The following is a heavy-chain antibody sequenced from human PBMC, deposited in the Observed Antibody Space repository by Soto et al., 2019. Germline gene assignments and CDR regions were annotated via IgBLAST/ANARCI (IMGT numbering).Heavy chain of an antibody. V-gene: IGHV3-48*03. Sequence: GGSLRLSCAACGFNFSSYEMNWVRQAPGKGLEWVSYISSSVSTIYYADSVKGRFTISRDNDKNSLYLQMNSLRAEDTAVYYCARLYCSSTTCYLGPLFDYWVNGILVIVSA. J-gene: IGHJ5*01. D-gene: IGHD2-2*01. CDR2: ISSSVSTI. CDR3: ARLYCSSTTCYLGPLFDY. CDR1: GFNFSSYE.